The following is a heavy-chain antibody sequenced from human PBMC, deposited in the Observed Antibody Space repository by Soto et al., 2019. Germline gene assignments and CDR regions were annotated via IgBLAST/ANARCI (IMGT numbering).Heavy chain of an antibody. CDR2: ISGSGDGT. J-gene: IGHJ6*04. CDR1: GFSFTNYA. V-gene: IGHV3-23*01. Sequence: EVQLLESGGGLVQPGGSLRLSCAASGFSFTNYAVTWVRQAPGKGLEWVAAISGSGDGTYYADSVRGRFTISRDNSKSTVHLQMNSLRAEDTAVYCCAKRVKSGSTSVGNAMAVWGKGTTVTVSS. D-gene: IGHD1-26*01. CDR3: AKRVKSGSTSVGNAMAV.